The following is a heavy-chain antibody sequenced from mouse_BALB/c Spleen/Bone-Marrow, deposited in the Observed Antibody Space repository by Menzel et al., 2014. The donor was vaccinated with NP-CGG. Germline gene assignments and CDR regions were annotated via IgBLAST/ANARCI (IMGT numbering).Heavy chain of an antibody. Sequence: VKLMQSGAALMKPWASVKISCKATGYTFSSYWIEWVKQRPGHGLEWIGEILPGSGSTNYNEKFKGKATFTADTSSITAYMQLSSLTSEDSAVYYCAPYCYGSSSFAYWSQGTLITVSA. V-gene: IGHV1-9*01. D-gene: IGHD1-1*01. CDR2: ILPGSGST. CDR3: APYCYGSSSFAY. J-gene: IGHJ3*01. CDR1: GYTFSSYW.